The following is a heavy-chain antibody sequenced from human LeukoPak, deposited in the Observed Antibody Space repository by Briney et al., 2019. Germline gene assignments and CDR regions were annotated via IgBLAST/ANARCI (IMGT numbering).Heavy chain of an antibody. D-gene: IGHD5-24*01. CDR3: AKDLGRDGYEIFDY. J-gene: IGHJ4*02. CDR2: ISGSGGST. CDR1: GFTFSSYA. Sequence: GGSLRLSCAASGFTFSSYAMSWVRQAPGKGPEWVSAISGSGGSTYYADSVKGRFTVSRDNSKNTVFLQMNSLRAEDTAVYYCAKDLGRDGYEIFDYWGQGTLVTVSS. V-gene: IGHV3-23*01.